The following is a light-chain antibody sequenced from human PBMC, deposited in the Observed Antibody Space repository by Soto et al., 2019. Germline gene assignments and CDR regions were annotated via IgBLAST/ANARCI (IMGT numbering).Light chain of an antibody. CDR1: QSVSSSY. CDR2: GAS. CDR3: RQYGSSPQT. Sequence: EIVLTQSPGTLSLSPGERATLSCRASQSVSSSYLAWYQQKPGHAPRLRIYGASSRATGIPNRFSGSVSGTDFTLTISRLEPEEYAVYYCRQYGSSPQTFGQGTKLEIK. J-gene: IGKJ2*01. V-gene: IGKV3-20*01.